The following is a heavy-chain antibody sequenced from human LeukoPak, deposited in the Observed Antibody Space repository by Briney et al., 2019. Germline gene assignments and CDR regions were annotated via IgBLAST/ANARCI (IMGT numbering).Heavy chain of an antibody. CDR3: ARISQRSFDP. Sequence: GGSLRLSCAASGFTFSSYWMSCVRQAPGKGLEWVANIKQDGVDQYYVESVEGRFTISRDNAKSSLFLQMNSLRAEDTAVYYCARISQRSFDPCGQGTLVTVSS. V-gene: IGHV3-7*05. CDR1: GFTFSSYW. J-gene: IGHJ5*02. CDR2: IKQDGVDQ. D-gene: IGHD2-15*01.